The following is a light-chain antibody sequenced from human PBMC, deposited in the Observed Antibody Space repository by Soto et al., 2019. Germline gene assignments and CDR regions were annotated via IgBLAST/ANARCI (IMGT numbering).Light chain of an antibody. J-gene: IGKJ5*01. CDR3: KQRSNSIT. V-gene: IGKV3-11*01. CDR2: DAS. Sequence: VLTQSPATLSLSPGDRATLSCRASQSVSSYLAWYQQKPGQAPRLLIYDASNRATGIQARFSGSGSGTDFTLTIRSLEPEDFAVYYCKQRSNSITFGQGTRLEIK. CDR1: QSVSSY.